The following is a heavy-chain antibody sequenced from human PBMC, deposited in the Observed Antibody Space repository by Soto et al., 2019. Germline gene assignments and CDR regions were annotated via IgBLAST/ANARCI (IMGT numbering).Heavy chain of an antibody. CDR2: IYYSGCT. V-gene: IGHV4-59*08. Sequence: QVQLQESGPGLVKPSETLSLTCTVSGGSISSYYWSWIRQPPGKGLEWIGYIYYSGCTNYNPSLKSRVTISVDTSKIQFSLKLSSVTAADTAVYYCARHEGYYYGSGLEFYYFDYWGQGTLVTVSS. J-gene: IGHJ4*02. D-gene: IGHD3-10*01. CDR1: GGSISSYY. CDR3: ARHEGYYYGSGLEFYYFDY.